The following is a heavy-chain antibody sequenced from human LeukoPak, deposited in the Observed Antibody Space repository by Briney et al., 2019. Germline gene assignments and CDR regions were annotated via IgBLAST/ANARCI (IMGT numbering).Heavy chain of an antibody. CDR1: DGSISSGSYY. V-gene: IGHV4-61*02. Sequence: PSETLSLTCTVSDGSISSGSYYWSWIRQPAGKGLEWIGRIYTSGSTNYNPSLKSRVTMSVDTSKNQFSLELSSVTAADTAVYYCARGQGWFDPWGQGTLVTVSS. CDR2: IYTSGST. J-gene: IGHJ5*02. CDR3: ARGQGWFDP.